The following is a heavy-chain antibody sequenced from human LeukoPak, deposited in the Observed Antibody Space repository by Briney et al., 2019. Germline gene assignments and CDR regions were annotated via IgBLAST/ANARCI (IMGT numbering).Heavy chain of an antibody. D-gene: IGHD5-12*01. CDR1: GGSFSTGSYY. V-gene: IGHV4-39*01. CDR2: IYYSGST. J-gene: IGHJ4*02. CDR3: ARHPGYSDYDHGECYFDY. Sequence: PSETLSLTCTVSGGSFSTGSYYWDWIRQPPGKGLEWIGSIYYSGSTYYNPSLKSRVTISVDTSKNQFSLKLNSVTDADTAVYYCARHPGYSDYDHGECYFDYWGQGTLVTVSS.